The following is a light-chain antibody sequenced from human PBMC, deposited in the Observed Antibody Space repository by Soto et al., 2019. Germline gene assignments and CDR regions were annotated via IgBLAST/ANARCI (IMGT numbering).Light chain of an antibody. V-gene: IGKV3-20*01. CDR2: AAS. Sequence: EIALTQSPCTLSLSPGERATLSCRASQGVGNKYLAWYQQRPGQAPSLLIYAASSRATGVPDRCSGSGSGTDFSLTISRLEPEDFAVYYCQQYTNAHGITFGQGTRLEIK. CDR3: QQYTNAHGIT. CDR1: QGVGNKY. J-gene: IGKJ5*01.